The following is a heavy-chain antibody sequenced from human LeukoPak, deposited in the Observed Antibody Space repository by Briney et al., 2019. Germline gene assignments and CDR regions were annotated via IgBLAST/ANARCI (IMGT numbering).Heavy chain of an antibody. CDR3: ARAEPRGYDCCVYDY. D-gene: IGHD5-12*01. V-gene: IGHV4-4*07. CDR1: GGSISSYY. J-gene: IGHJ4*02. Sequence: PSETLSLTCTVPGGSISSYYWSWIRQPAGKGLEWIGRIYTSGSTNYNPSLKSRVTMSVDTSKNQFSLKLSSVTAADTAVYYCARAEPRGYDCCVYDYWGQGTLVTVSS. CDR2: IYTSGST.